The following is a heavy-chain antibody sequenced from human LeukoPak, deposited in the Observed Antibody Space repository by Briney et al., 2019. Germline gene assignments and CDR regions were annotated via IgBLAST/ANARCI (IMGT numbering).Heavy chain of an antibody. J-gene: IGHJ5*02. CDR2: INHSGST. V-gene: IGHV4-34*01. D-gene: IGHD5-24*01. Sequence: PSETLSLTCAVYGGSFSGYYWSWTRQPPGKGLEWIGEINHSGSTNYNPSLKSRVTISVDTSKNQFSLKLSSVTAADTAVYYCARARWPQPRGFDPWGQGTLVTVSS. CDR3: ARARWPQPRGFDP. CDR1: GGSFSGYY.